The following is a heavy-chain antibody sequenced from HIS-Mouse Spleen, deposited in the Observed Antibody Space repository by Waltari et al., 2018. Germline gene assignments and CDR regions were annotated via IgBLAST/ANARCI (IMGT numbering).Heavy chain of an antibody. J-gene: IGHJ4*02. V-gene: IGHV3-30*18. CDR1: GFTFSIYG. D-gene: IGHD1-26*01. CDR3: AKDRGSPLYFDY. CDR2: ISYDGSNK. Sequence: QVQLVESGGGVVQPGRSLRLSCAASGFTFSIYGMHWVRQAPGKGLEWVAVISYDGSNKYYADSVKGRFTISRDNSKNTLYLQMNSLRAEDTAVYYCAKDRGSPLYFDYWGQGTLVTVSS.